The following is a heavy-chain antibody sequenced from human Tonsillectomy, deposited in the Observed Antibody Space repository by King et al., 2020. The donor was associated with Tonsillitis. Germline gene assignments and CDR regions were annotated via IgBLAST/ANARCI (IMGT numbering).Heavy chain of an antibody. D-gene: IGHD2-2*01. CDR1: GFTFSSYG. Sequence: VQLVESGGGVVQPGRSLRLSCAASGFTFSSYGMHWVRQAPGKGLEWVAVISYDGSYKSYADSVKGRFTISRDNSKNTLYLKMNSLRAEDTAVYYCARFRVPGYYGMDVWGQGTTVTLSS. CDR2: ISYDGSYK. V-gene: IGHV3-33*05. J-gene: IGHJ6*02. CDR3: ARFRVPGYYGMDV.